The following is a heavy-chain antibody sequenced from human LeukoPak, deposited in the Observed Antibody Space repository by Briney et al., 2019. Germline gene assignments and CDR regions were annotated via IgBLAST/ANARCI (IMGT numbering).Heavy chain of an antibody. J-gene: IGHJ4*02. Sequence: QAGGSLRLSCAASGFTFSSHDMNWVRQAPGKGLEWVSAISGSGGSTYYADSVKGRFTISRDNSKNTLYLQMNSLRAEDAAVYYCAKDASIVGATDFDYWGQGTLVTVSS. V-gene: IGHV3-23*01. CDR3: AKDASIVGATDFDY. CDR1: GFTFSSHD. D-gene: IGHD1-26*01. CDR2: ISGSGGST.